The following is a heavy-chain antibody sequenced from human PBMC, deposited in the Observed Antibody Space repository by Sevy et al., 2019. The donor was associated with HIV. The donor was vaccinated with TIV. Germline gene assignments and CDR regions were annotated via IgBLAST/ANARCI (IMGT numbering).Heavy chain of an antibody. Sequence: SETLSLTCSVSGGSISSYFWSWIRQPPGKGLEWIGNIYYTGNTDYNPSLKSRVTMSLDTSKNHFFLRLSSVTAADTAVYYCARDLAARPRVFDYWGQGSLVTVSS. V-gene: IGHV4-59*01. J-gene: IGHJ4*02. CDR3: ARDLAARPRVFDY. CDR1: GGSISSYF. CDR2: IYYTGNT. D-gene: IGHD6-6*01.